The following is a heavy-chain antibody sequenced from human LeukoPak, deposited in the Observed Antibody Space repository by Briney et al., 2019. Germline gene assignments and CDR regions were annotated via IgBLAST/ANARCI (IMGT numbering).Heavy chain of an antibody. V-gene: IGHV3-11*04. J-gene: IGHJ6*04. CDR3: AKTPIGNQPGGDV. Sequence: GGSLRLSCAASGFTFSDYYMSWIRQAPGKGLEWVSYISSSGSTIYYADSVKGRFTISRDSSKNTLYLQMNSLRAEDTAVYYCAKTPIGNQPGGDVWGKGTTVTVSS. CDR1: GFTFSDYY. D-gene: IGHD1-14*01. CDR2: ISSSGSTI.